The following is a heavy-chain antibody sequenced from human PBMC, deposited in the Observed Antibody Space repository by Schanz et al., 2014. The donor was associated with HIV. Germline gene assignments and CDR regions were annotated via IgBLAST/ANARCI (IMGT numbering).Heavy chain of an antibody. Sequence: EVQLVESGGGLVQPGGSLRLSCAASGFTFSSYWMHWVRQAPGKGLEWVSRIKSDGSSTSYADSVKGRFTISRDNAKNTLYLQMNSLRAEDTAVYYCASLETGATYYYYYYMDVWGQGTTVTVSS. V-gene: IGHV3-74*01. J-gene: IGHJ6*02. CDR2: IKSDGSST. CDR1: GFTFSSYW. CDR3: ASLETGATYYYYYYMDV. D-gene: IGHD7-27*01.